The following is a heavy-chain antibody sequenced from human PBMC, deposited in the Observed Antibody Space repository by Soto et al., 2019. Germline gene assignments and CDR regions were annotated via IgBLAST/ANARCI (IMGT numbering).Heavy chain of an antibody. CDR1: GYTFTSYY. CDR2: INPSGGST. J-gene: IGHJ3*02. Sequence: QVQLVQSGAEVKKPGASVKVSCKASGYTFTSYYMHWVRQAPGQGLEWMGIINPSGGSTSYAQKFQGRVTMTRDTSTSTVYMELSSLRSEDTAVYYCAREAQRLRFLEWLYDHDAFDILGQGTMVTLSS. CDR3: AREAQRLRFLEWLYDHDAFDI. D-gene: IGHD3-3*01. V-gene: IGHV1-46*03.